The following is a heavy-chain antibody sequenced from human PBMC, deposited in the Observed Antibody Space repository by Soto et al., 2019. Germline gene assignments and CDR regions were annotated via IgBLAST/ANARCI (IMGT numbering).Heavy chain of an antibody. CDR1: GFTFSSYW. CDR3: ARNLVYYYGSAWYFVL. J-gene: IGHJ2*01. D-gene: IGHD3-10*01. V-gene: IGHV3-7*03. Sequence: GGSLRLSCAASGFTFSSYWMSWVRQAPGKGLEWVANIKQDGSEKYYVDSVRGRFTISRDNAKNSLYLQMNSLRAGDTAVYYCARNLVYYYGSAWYFVLWGRGTLVTVSS. CDR2: IKQDGSEK.